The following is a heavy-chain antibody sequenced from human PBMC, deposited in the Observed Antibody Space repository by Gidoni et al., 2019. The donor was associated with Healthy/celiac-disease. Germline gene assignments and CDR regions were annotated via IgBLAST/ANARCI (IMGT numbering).Heavy chain of an antibody. V-gene: IGHV3-30*18. CDR3: AKDGRGYAARYFQH. J-gene: IGHJ1*01. CDR2: ISYDGSNK. CDR1: GFTSSSYG. D-gene: IGHD6-25*01. Sequence: QVQLVESGGGVVQPGRSLRLSCAASGFTSSSYGMHWVRQAPGKGLEVLAVISYDGSNKYYADSVKGRFTISRDNSKNTLYLQMNSLRAEDTAVYYCAKDGRGYAARYFQHWGQGTLVTVSS.